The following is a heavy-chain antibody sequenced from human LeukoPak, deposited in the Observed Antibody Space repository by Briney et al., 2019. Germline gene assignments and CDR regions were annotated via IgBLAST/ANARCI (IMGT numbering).Heavy chain of an antibody. CDR2: IYYSGST. D-gene: IGHD3-10*01. Sequence: NPSETLYLTCTLSGGSISSGDYYWSWIRQPPGKGLEWIGYIYYSGSTYYNPSLKSRVTISVDTSKNQFSLKLSSVTAADTAVYYCARDANYYGSGSYYNHWFDPWGQGTLVTVSS. J-gene: IGHJ5*02. CDR1: GGSISSGDYY. CDR3: ARDANYYGSGSYYNHWFDP. V-gene: IGHV4-30-4*01.